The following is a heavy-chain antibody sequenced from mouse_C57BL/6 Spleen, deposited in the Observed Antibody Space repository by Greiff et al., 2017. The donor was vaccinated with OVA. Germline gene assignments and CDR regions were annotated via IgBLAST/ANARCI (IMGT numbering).Heavy chain of an antibody. Sequence: VKLVESGPGLVQPSQSLSITCTVSGFSLTSYGVHWVRQSPGKGLEWLGVIWSGGSTADNAAFMSRLSITKNNSKMQVFFKMNSLQADDTAIYCCAKNDRDYAMDYWGQGTSVTVSS. CDR1: GFSLTSYG. CDR2: IWSGGST. J-gene: IGHJ4*01. V-gene: IGHV2-5*01. CDR3: AKNDRDYAMDY.